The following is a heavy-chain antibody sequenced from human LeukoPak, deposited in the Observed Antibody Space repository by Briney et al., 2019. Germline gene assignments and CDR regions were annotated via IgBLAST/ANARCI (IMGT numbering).Heavy chain of an antibody. CDR3: AITIVRGVITLDY. Sequence: SETLSLTCAVYGGSFSGYYWSWIRQPPGKGLEWIGEINHSGSTNYNPSLKSRVTISVDTSKNQFSLKLSSVTAADTAVYYCAITIVRGVITLDYWGQGTLVTVSS. CDR2: INHSGST. CDR1: GGSFSGYY. J-gene: IGHJ4*02. V-gene: IGHV4-34*01. D-gene: IGHD3-10*01.